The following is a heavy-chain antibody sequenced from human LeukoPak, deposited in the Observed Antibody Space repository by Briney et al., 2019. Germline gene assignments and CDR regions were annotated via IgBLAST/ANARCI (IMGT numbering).Heavy chain of an antibody. CDR3: AGGGRIAAAGTLFNY. V-gene: IGHV1-8*01. D-gene: IGHD6-13*01. Sequence: ASVKVSCKASGYTFTSYDINWVRQATGQGLEWMGWMNPNSGNTGYAQKFQGRVTMTRNTSISTAYMELSSLRSEDTAVYYCAGGGRIAAAGTLFNYWGQGTLVTVSS. CDR2: MNPNSGNT. CDR1: GYTFTSYD. J-gene: IGHJ4*02.